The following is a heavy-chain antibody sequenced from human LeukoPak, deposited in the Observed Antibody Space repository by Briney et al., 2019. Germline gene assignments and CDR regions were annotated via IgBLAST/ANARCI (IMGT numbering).Heavy chain of an antibody. CDR2: ITSDVSRT. CDR1: RFAFSSYW. CDR3: ARESGYDYAVVKN. J-gene: IGHJ4*02. Sequence: PGGTLRLSCAASRFAFSSYWMHSCRQAPGHGLVWVSRITSDVSRTSSAASVKGRFTIPYDNAKNTLCRQMNSLRAEDTAVYYCARESGYDYAVVKNWGQGTLVTVSS. V-gene: IGHV3-74*01. D-gene: IGHD5-12*01.